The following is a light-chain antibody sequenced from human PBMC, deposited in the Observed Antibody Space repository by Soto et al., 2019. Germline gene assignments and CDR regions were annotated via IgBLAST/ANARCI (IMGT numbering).Light chain of an antibody. CDR2: GTS. Sequence: EIVLTQSPGTLSLSPGERATLSCRASQSVSSDLAWYHQKPGQAPRLLIYGTSNRAAGVPARYSGSRSGTDFTLTISSLQSEDFAVYYCQQYNKWPSTFGQGTKVDSK. J-gene: IGKJ1*01. CDR1: QSVSSD. CDR3: QQYNKWPST. V-gene: IGKV3-15*01.